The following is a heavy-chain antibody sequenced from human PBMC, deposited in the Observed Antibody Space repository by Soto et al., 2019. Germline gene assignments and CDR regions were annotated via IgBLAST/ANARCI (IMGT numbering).Heavy chain of an antibody. CDR2: IKQDGSEK. Sequence: GSLRLSCAASGFTFSSYWMSWVRQAPGKGLEWVANIKQDGSEKYYVDSVKGRFTISRYNAKNSLYLQMNSLRAEDTAVYYCARGKSSSWYFLNWGQGTLVTVSS. D-gene: IGHD6-13*01. CDR1: GFTFSSYW. CDR3: ARGKSSSWYFLN. V-gene: IGHV3-7*05. J-gene: IGHJ4*02.